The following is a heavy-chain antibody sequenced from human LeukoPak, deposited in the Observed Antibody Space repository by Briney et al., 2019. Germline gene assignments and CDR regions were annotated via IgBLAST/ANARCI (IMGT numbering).Heavy chain of an antibody. J-gene: IGHJ4*02. D-gene: IGHD4-23*01. CDR2: IWYDESKK. CDR1: GFTFRNYG. CDR3: ARDEGHGDNVYYFDY. Sequence: SGTSLRLSCETSGFTFRNYGMHWVRRAPGKGLDWVAVIWYDESKKYYADSVKGRFTISRDISKNTLYLQMNSLRAEDTAVYFCARDEGHGDNVYYFDYWGQGTLVTVSS. V-gene: IGHV3-30*19.